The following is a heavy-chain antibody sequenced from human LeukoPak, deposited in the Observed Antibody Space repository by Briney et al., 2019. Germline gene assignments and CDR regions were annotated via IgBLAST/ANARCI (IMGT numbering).Heavy chain of an antibody. CDR3: ARDVPHYWFDT. Sequence: GGSLRLSCAASGITFGNNWMHWVRQGPGKGLVWISRINSDGGGAIYADSVKGRFTVSRDNAKNTLYLQMNSLRAEDTAVYYCARDVPHYWFDTWGQGTLVTVSS. CDR2: INSDGGGA. V-gene: IGHV3-74*01. CDR1: GITFGNNW. J-gene: IGHJ5*02.